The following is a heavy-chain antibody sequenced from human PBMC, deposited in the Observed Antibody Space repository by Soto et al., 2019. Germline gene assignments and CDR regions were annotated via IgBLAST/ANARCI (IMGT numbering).Heavy chain of an antibody. V-gene: IGHV1-8*01. CDR2: MNPNSGNT. CDR1: GYTFTSYD. J-gene: IGHJ6*02. D-gene: IGHD2-2*01. Sequence: ASVKVSCKASGYTFTSYDVNWVRQATGQGLEWKGWMNPNSGNTGYAQKFQGRVTMTRNTSISTAYMELSSLRSEDTAVYYCARLGINIVVVPAAQTTYYYYGMDVWGQGTTVTVSS. CDR3: ARLGINIVVVPAAQTTYYYYGMDV.